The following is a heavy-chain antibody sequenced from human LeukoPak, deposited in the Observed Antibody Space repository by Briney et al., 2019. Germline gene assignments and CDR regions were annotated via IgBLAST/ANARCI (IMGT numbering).Heavy chain of an antibody. CDR3: ARQGGSARYFDY. Sequence: ASVKVSCKASGYTFTEQYIHWVRQAPGQGREWRGWINPRGGATNYAQNFQGRVALTRDTSLSTAYMDLSRLRSDDTAVYYCARQGGSARYFDYWGQGTLVTVSS. V-gene: IGHV1-2*02. D-gene: IGHD3-16*02. CDR2: INPRGGAT. CDR1: GYTFTEQY. J-gene: IGHJ4*02.